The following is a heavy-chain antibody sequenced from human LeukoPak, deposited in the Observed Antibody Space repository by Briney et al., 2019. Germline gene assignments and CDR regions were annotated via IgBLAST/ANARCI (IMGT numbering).Heavy chain of an antibody. D-gene: IGHD5-12*01. Sequence: ASVTVSYKPSGGTFSSYAISWVRQAAGQGLEWMGWIIPIFGTANYAQKSQGRVTITADESTSTAYMELSSLRSEDTAVYYCARGRLPHGGYLNWPDPWGQGTLVTVSS. CDR1: GGTFSSYA. CDR3: ARGRLPHGGYLNWPDP. CDR2: IIPIFGTA. J-gene: IGHJ5*02. V-gene: IGHV1-69*13.